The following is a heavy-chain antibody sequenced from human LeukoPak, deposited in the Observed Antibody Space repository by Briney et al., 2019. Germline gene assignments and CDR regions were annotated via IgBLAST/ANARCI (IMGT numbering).Heavy chain of an antibody. D-gene: IGHD3-22*01. CDR3: ARGVTMIVVVIHDWYFDL. CDR2: IYYSGST. J-gene: IGHJ2*01. V-gene: IGHV4-61*01. CDR1: GGSVSSGSYY. Sequence: SETLSLTCTVSGGSVSSGSYYWSWIRQPPGKGLEWIGYIYYSGSTNYNPSLKSRVTISVDTSKNQFSLKLTSVTAADTAVYYCARGVTMIVVVIHDWYFDLWGRGTLVTVSS.